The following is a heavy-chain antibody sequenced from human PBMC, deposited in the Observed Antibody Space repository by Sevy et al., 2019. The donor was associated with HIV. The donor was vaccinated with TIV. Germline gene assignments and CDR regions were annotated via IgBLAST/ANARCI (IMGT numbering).Heavy chain of an antibody. CDR2: ISYDGSNK. J-gene: IGHJ4*02. D-gene: IGHD6-19*01. CDR3: ARDLLPLATSGWYFDY. CDR1: GFTFSSYA. V-gene: IGHV3-30-3*01. Sequence: GGSLRLSCAASGFTFSSYAMHWVRQAPGEGLEWVAVISYDGSNKYYADSVKGRFTISRDNSKNTLYLQMNSLRAEDTAVYYCARDLLPLATSGWYFDYWGQGTLVTVSS.